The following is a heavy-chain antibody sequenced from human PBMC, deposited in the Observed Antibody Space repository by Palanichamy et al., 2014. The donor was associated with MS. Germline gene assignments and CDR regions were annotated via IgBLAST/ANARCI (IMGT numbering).Heavy chain of an antibody. D-gene: IGHD3-22*01. Sequence: QLQLQESGPGLVKPSETLSLTCTVSGGSISSSSYYWGWIRQPPGKGLEWIGSIYYSGSTYYNPSLKSRVTISVDTSKNQFSLKLSSVTAADTAVYYCARGHYDSSGRPFDYWGQGTLVTVSS. V-gene: IGHV4-39*07. CDR2: IYYSGST. J-gene: IGHJ4*02. CDR1: GGSISSSSYY. CDR3: ARGHYDSSGRPFDY.